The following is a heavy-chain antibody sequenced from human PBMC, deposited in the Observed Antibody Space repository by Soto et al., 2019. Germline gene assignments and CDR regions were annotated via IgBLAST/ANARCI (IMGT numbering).Heavy chain of an antibody. J-gene: IGHJ6*03. D-gene: IGHD6-13*01. V-gene: IGHV4-34*01. CDR3: ARMSGQQLGGENYCHCYIDV. CDR2: INHSGST. Sequence: SETLSLTCAVYGGSFSGYYWSWIRQPPGKGLEWIGEINHSGSTNYNPSLKSRVTISVDTSKNQFSLKLSSVTAADTAVYYCARMSGQQLGGENYCHCYIDVTGKGTTVAASS. CDR1: GGSFSGYY.